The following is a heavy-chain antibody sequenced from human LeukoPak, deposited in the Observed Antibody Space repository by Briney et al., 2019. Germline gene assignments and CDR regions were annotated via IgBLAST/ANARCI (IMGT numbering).Heavy chain of an antibody. Sequence: QPGGSLRLSCVASGFTFSTYAMSWVRQAPGKGLEWVSSVGGDGHVTYYADSVTGRFTISRDNSKNTLFLQMNNPAVEDTAFYYCAKAISTDGYNFERGADSWGRGTLVTVSS. CDR1: GFTFSTYA. CDR2: VGGDGHVT. J-gene: IGHJ4*02. CDR3: AKAISTDGYNFERGADS. D-gene: IGHD5-24*01. V-gene: IGHV3-23*01.